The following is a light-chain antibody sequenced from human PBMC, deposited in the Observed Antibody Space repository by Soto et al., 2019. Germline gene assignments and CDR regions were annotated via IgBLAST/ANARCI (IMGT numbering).Light chain of an antibody. Sequence: QSVPTQPASVSGSPGQSITISCTGTSSDVGGYNYVSWYQQHPGKAPKLMIYEVSNRPSGVSNRFSGSKSGNTASLTISGLQAEDEADYYCNSYTSSNTLVFGTGTKLTVL. V-gene: IGLV2-14*01. CDR3: NSYTSSNTLV. J-gene: IGLJ1*01. CDR2: EVS. CDR1: SSDVGGYNY.